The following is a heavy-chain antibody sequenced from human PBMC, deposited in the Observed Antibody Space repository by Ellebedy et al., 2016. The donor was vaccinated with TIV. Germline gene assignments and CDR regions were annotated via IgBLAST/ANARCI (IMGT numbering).Heavy chain of an antibody. CDR2: IIPIFGTA. Sequence: ASVKVSCKASGGTFSSYAISWVRQAPGQGLEWMGGIIPIFGTANYAQKFQGRVTITADESTSTAYMELSSLRSEDTAVYYCARCGSSTSCSYYYGMDVWGQGTTVTVSS. J-gene: IGHJ6*02. CDR3: ARCGSSTSCSYYYGMDV. D-gene: IGHD2-2*01. CDR1: GGTFSSYA. V-gene: IGHV1-69*13.